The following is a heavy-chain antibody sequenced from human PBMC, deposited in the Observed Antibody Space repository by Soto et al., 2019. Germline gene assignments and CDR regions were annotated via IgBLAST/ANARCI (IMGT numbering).Heavy chain of an antibody. Sequence: EVQLLESGGGLVQPGGSLRLSCAASGFTFSSYAMSWVRQAPGKGLEWVSAISGSGGSTYYADSVKGRFTISRDNSKNTLYLQMNSLRAEDTAVYYCAKDPAYGSGWYGGNWFDPWGQGTLVTVSS. CDR2: ISGSGGST. D-gene: IGHD6-19*01. J-gene: IGHJ5*02. V-gene: IGHV3-23*01. CDR1: GFTFSSYA. CDR3: AKDPAYGSGWYGGNWFDP.